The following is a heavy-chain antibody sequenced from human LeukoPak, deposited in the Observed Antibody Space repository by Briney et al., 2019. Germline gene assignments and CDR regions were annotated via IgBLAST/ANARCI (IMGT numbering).Heavy chain of an antibody. Sequence: ASVKVSCKASGYIFTGYFMHWVRQAPGQGLEWMGWLNPNSGDTNYAQKFQGRVTMTRDTSISTAYMELSRLRSDDTAVYYCARHSSGWLGAFDIWGQGTMVTVSS. CDR2: LNPNSGDT. CDR1: GYIFTGYF. V-gene: IGHV1-2*02. J-gene: IGHJ3*02. D-gene: IGHD6-19*01. CDR3: ARHSSGWLGAFDI.